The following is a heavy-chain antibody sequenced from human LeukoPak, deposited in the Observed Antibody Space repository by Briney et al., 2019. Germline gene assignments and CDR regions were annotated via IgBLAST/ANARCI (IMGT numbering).Heavy chain of an antibody. D-gene: IGHD1-26*01. J-gene: IGHJ4*02. CDR3: ATVYSGSYYFDY. V-gene: IGHV1-69*01. CDR1: GGTFSSDA. Sequence: SVKVSCKASGGTFSSDAINWVRQAPGQGLEWMGGIILIFGAANYAQEFQGRVTITAGESASTVYMELSSLRSDDTAVYYCATVYSGSYYFDYWGQGTLVTVSS. CDR2: IILIFGAA.